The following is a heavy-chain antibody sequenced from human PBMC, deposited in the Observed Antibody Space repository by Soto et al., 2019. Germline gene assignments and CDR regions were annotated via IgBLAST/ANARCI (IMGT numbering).Heavy chain of an antibody. V-gene: IGHV1-3*01. CDR1: GYAFTTSA. Sequence: SGAAVQKPGASVRISCQASGYAFTTSAIHWVRQAPGQSLEWMGWINPATGDTKYSQNVRGRVTFALDTSATTAYMDLRSLASHDTAVYYCARAAGRSKLLPYYFDPWGQGTLVTVSS. J-gene: IGHJ5*02. D-gene: IGHD3-10*01. CDR3: ARAAGRSKLLPYYFDP. CDR2: INPATGDT.